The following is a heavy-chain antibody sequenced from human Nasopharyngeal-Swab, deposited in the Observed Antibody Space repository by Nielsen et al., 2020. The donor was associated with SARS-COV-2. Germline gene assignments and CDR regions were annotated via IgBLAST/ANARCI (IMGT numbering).Heavy chain of an antibody. CDR2: INHSGST. CDR3: AREGDIVATTYFDY. D-gene: IGHD5-12*01. V-gene: IGHV4-34*01. Sequence: RQAPGKGLEWIGEINHSGSTNYNPSLKSRVTISVGTSKNQFSLKLSSVTAADTAVYYCAREGDIVATTYFDYWGQGTLVTVSS. J-gene: IGHJ4*02.